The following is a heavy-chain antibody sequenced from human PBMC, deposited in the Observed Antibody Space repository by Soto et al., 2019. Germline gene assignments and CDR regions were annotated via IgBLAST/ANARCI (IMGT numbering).Heavy chain of an antibody. V-gene: IGHV3-33*01. J-gene: IGHJ4*02. D-gene: IGHD6-19*01. CDR3: ARTGSSGSYLDY. Sequence: GGSLRLSCAASGFTFSSYGMHWVRQAPGKGLEWVAVIWYDGSNKYYADSVKGRFTISRDNSKNTLYLQMNSLRAEDAAVYYCARTGSSGSYLDYWGQGTLVTVSS. CDR1: GFTFSSYG. CDR2: IWYDGSNK.